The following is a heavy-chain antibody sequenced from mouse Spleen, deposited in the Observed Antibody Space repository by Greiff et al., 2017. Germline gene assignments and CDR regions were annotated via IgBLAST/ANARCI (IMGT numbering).Heavy chain of an antibody. Sequence: EVMLVESGGGLVKPGGSLKLSCAASGFTFSSYAMSWVRQTPEKRLEWVATISDGGSYTYYPDNVKGRFTISRDNAKNNLYLQMSHLKSEDTAMYYCARDGHYGSPFAYWGQGTLVTVSA. D-gene: IGHD1-1*01. CDR1: GFTFSSYA. V-gene: IGHV5-4*01. CDR2: ISDGGSYT. CDR3: ARDGHYGSPFAY. J-gene: IGHJ3*01.